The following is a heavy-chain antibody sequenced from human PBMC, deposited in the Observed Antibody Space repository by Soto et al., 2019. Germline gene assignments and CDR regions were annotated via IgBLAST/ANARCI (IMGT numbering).Heavy chain of an antibody. Sequence: QVQLVESGGGVVQPGSSLRLSCAASGFTFRNYGMHWVRQAPGKGLEWVALISYDGSDKFYGDSVKGRFTISRDMSKNTLYLDVSSLRAEDTAVYYCAKVGSYGYGSNSDVEYWGQGILVTVSS. J-gene: IGHJ4*02. D-gene: IGHD5-18*01. CDR2: ISYDGSDK. CDR1: GFTFRNYG. V-gene: IGHV3-30*18. CDR3: AKVGSYGYGSNSDVEY.